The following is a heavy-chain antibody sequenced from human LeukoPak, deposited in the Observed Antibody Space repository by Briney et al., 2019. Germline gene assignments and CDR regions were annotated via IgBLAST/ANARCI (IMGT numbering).Heavy chain of an antibody. V-gene: IGHV3-74*01. D-gene: IGHD5-18*01. Sequence: PGGSLRLSCAASGFTFSSYWVHWVRQAPGKGLVWVSRINSDGSSTSYADSVKGRFTISRDNAKNTLYLQMNSLRAEDTAVYYCAAAMDYYYYYMDVWGKGTTVTVSS. CDR2: INSDGSST. J-gene: IGHJ6*03. CDR1: GFTFSSYW. CDR3: AAAMDYYYYYMDV.